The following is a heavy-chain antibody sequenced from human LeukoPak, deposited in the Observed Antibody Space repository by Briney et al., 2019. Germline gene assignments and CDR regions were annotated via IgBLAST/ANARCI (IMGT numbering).Heavy chain of an antibody. V-gene: IGHV1-8*01. D-gene: IGHD6-19*01. CDR2: MNPNSGNT. Sequence: ASVKVSCKASGYTFTSYDINWVRQATGQGLEWMGWMNPNSGNTGYAQKFQGRVTMTRNTSISTAYMELSRLRSDDTAVYYCAALAVAGNFDYWGQGTLVTVSS. CDR1: GYTFTSYD. J-gene: IGHJ4*02. CDR3: AALAVAGNFDY.